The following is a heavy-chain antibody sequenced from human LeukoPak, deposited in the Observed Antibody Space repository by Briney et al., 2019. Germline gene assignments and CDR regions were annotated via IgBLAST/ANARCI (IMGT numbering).Heavy chain of an antibody. Sequence: PGGSLGLSCAASGFAFSSFAMNWVRQAPGKGLQWVSAISGDATTTYYPDSLTGRFTISRDNSRNTLYLQMNSLRADDTAVYYCAKGVYGDHPHYSDYWGQGTLVIVSS. CDR1: GFAFSSFA. J-gene: IGHJ4*02. CDR2: ISGDATTT. V-gene: IGHV3-23*01. D-gene: IGHD4-17*01. CDR3: AKGVYGDHPHYSDY.